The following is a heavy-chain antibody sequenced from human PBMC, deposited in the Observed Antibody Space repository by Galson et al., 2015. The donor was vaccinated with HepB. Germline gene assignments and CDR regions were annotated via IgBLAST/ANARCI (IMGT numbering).Heavy chain of an antibody. Sequence: SVKVSCKASGGTFSSYAISWVRQAPGQELEWMGGIIPIFGTANYAQKFQGRVTITADESTSTAYMELSSLRSEDTAVYYCAFYDSSGYYYDYWGQGTLVTVSS. CDR2: IIPIFGTA. D-gene: IGHD3-22*01. CDR1: GGTFSSYA. V-gene: IGHV1-69*13. CDR3: AFYDSSGYYYDY. J-gene: IGHJ4*02.